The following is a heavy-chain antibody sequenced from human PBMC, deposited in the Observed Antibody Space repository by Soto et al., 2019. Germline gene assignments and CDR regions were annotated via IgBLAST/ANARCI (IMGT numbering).Heavy chain of an antibody. CDR3: ATLNSFGLDF. V-gene: IGHV3-74*01. D-gene: IGHD5-18*01. CDR1: VFTFSNYW. CDR2: INSDGSVT. J-gene: IGHJ4*02. Sequence: PGGSLRLSCAAPVFTFSNYWMHWVRQVPGKGLVWVSYINSDGSVTSYADSVKGRFTISRDNAKSTVYLQMNSLRAEDTAVYYCATLNSFGLDFWGQGTLVTVSS.